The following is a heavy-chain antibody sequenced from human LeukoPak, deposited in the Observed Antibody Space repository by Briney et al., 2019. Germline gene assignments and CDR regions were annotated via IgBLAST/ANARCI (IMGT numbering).Heavy chain of an antibody. CDR1: GFAFSNAW. D-gene: IGHD5-12*01. CDR3: TTEMATTESDY. CDR2: IKSKTDGGTT. J-gene: IGHJ4*02. V-gene: IGHV3-15*01. Sequence: GALRLSFAASGFAFSNAWMSWFRRAPGKGLEWVGRIKSKTDGGTTNYAAPVKGRFTISRDDSKNTLSLQMNSLKTEDTAVYYCTTEMATTESDYWGQGTLVTVSS.